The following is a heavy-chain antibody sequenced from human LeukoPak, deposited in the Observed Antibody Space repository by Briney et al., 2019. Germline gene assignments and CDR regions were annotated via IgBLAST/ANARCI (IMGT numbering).Heavy chain of an antibody. Sequence: GGSLRLSCAASGFTFSSYAMSWVRQAPGKGLEWVSAISGSGGSTYYADSVKGRFTISRDNYKNTLYPQMNSLRAEDTAVYYCAKDLRGVKGSSDYWGQGTLVTVSS. CDR3: AKDLRGVKGSSDY. CDR1: GFTFSSYA. V-gene: IGHV3-23*01. CDR2: ISGSGGST. D-gene: IGHD6-6*01. J-gene: IGHJ4*02.